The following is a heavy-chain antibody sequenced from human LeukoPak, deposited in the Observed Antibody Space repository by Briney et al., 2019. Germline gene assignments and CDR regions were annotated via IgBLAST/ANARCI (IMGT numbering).Heavy chain of an antibody. J-gene: IGHJ3*02. Sequence: GESLKISCKGSGYSFTSYWIDWVRQMPGKGLEWMGIIYPGDSDTRYSPSFQGQVTISADKSISTAYLQWSSLKASDTAMYYCARQYYYDSSGHGLHDAFDIWGQGTMVTVSS. D-gene: IGHD3-22*01. CDR3: ARQYYYDSSGHGLHDAFDI. V-gene: IGHV5-51*01. CDR2: IYPGDSDT. CDR1: GYSFTSYW.